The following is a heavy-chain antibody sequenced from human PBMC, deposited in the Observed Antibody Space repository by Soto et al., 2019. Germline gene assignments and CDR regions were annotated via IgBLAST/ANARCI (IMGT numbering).Heavy chain of an antibody. CDR2: ISAYNGNT. D-gene: IGHD3-3*01. CDR3: ARFPITIFGVVTSSLIDY. CDR1: GDSFTSHG. V-gene: IGHV1-18*01. J-gene: IGHJ4*02. Sequence: GTSVKLSCEACGDSFTSHGISWVRQAPRQWLEWMGWISAYNGNTNYAQKLQGRVTMTTDTSTSTAYMELRSLRSDDTAVYYCARFPITIFGVVTSSLIDYWGQGTLVTVSS.